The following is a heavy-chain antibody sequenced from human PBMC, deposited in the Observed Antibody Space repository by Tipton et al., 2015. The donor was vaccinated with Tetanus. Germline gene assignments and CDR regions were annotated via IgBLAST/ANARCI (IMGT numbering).Heavy chain of an antibody. D-gene: IGHD5-18*01. V-gene: IGHV4-30-4*01. CDR1: GGSISSGDYY. CDR2: IYYSGST. CDR3: ARDHAVGVIQLWFRGRLEVYVGC. J-gene: IGHJ4*02. Sequence: TLSLTCTVSGGSISSGDYYWSWIRQPPGKGLEWIGYIYYSGSTYYNPSLKSRVTISVDTAKTHFSLKLSSVTAAATAVYYCARDHAVGVIQLWFRGRLEVYVGCWGQGTLVTASS.